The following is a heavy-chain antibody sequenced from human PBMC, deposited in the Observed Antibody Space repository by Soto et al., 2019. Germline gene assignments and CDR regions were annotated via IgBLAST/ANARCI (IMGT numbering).Heavy chain of an antibody. CDR3: ARAIVVTVGGMDV. V-gene: IGHV4-30-4*01. Sequence: QVQLQESGPGLVKPSQTLSLTCTVSGGSISNADYYWSWVSQPPGKGLEWIGYIYYSGSSFFNPSLKSRVTMSKDTSKNQFSLRLTSVTAADTAVYYCARAIVVTVGGMDVWGRGTTVTVSS. CDR1: GGSISNADYY. CDR2: IYYSGSS. D-gene: IGHD5-12*01. J-gene: IGHJ6*02.